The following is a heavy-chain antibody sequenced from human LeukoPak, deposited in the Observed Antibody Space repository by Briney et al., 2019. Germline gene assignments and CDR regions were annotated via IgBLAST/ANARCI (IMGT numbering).Heavy chain of an antibody. J-gene: IGHJ4*02. V-gene: IGHV3-7*01. D-gene: IGHD6-19*01. CDR3: ARVEGGWYGYSLVDY. Sequence: GGSLRLSCAASGFIFSSYWMSWVRQAPGKGLEGVANIKQDGSEKYYVDSVKGRFTISRDNAKNSLYLQMNSLRAEDTAVYYCARVEGGWYGYSLVDYWGQGTLATVSS. CDR1: GFIFSSYW. CDR2: IKQDGSEK.